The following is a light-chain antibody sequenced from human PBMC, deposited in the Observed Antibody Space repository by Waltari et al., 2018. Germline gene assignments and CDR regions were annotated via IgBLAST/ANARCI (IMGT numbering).Light chain of an antibody. J-gene: IGKJ2*01. Sequence: DIVMTQSPDSLAVSLGERATIHCQSSQSVLHRSNNKNYLAWYQQKQRQPHKLLIYWASTRDSGVPDRFSGSGSVTDFTLTISSLQAEDVAVYYCQQYFRAPYTFGQGTKLEIK. V-gene: IGKV4-1*01. CDR3: QQYFRAPYT. CDR1: QSVLHRSNNKNY. CDR2: WAS.